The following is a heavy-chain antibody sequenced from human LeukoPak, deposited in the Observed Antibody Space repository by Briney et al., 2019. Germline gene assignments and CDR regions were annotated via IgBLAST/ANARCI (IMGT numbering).Heavy chain of an antibody. D-gene: IGHD3-22*01. V-gene: IGHV4-34*01. CDR1: GGSFSGYY. Sequence: SETLSLTCVVYGGSFSGYYWTWIRQPPGKGLEWIGEINHSGSTNYNPSLKSRVTISVDTSKNQFSLKLSSVTAADTAVYYCARVMRYYYDTWGQGTLVTVSS. CDR2: INHSGST. J-gene: IGHJ4*02. CDR3: ARVMRYYYDT.